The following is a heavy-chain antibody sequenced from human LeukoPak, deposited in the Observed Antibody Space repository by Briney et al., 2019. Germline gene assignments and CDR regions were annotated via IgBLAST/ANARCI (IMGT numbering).Heavy chain of an antibody. CDR3: ARAGGGYDSSGYYHTGPIDY. Sequence: KASETLSLTCTDSGGSISSYYWSWIRQPPGKGLEWIGYIYYSGSTNYNPSLKSRVTISVDTSKNQFSLKLSSVTAADTAVYYCARAGGGYDSSGYYHTGPIDYWGQGTPVTVSS. J-gene: IGHJ4*02. D-gene: IGHD3-22*01. CDR1: GGSISSYY. CDR2: IYYSGST. V-gene: IGHV4-59*01.